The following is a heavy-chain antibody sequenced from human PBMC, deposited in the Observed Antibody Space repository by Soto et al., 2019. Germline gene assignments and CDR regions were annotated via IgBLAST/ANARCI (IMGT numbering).Heavy chain of an antibody. CDR2: ISDDGSNK. CDR1: GFTFSSYA. D-gene: IGHD3-9*01. CDR3: AREGNVLRYCDWEGGYGMDV. Sequence: QVQLVESGGGVVQPGRSLRLSCAASGFTFSSYAMHWVRQAPGKGLEWVAAISDDGSNKYYADSVKGRFTIGRDNSKNTLYLQMNSLRGGDPAVYYCAREGNVLRYCDWEGGYGMDVWGKGPKVTVSS. V-gene: IGHV3-30-3*01. J-gene: IGHJ6*04.